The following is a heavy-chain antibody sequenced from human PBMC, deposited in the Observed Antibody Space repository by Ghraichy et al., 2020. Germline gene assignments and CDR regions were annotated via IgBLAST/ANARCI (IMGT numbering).Heavy chain of an antibody. V-gene: IGHV4-38-2*02. Sequence: SETLSLKCTVSGYSITSGFYWGWIRQPPGKGLEWIGTVHHSGGTYFNPSLRSRVSISVDTSRNQISLKLTSVTAADTAIYYCVRDTYRQYEFSQFSTGYFQKFDFWGQGTLVTVSS. CDR3: VRDTYRQYEFSQFSTGYFQKFDF. D-gene: IGHD3/OR15-3a*01. CDR2: VHHSGGT. CDR1: GYSITSGFY. J-gene: IGHJ4*02.